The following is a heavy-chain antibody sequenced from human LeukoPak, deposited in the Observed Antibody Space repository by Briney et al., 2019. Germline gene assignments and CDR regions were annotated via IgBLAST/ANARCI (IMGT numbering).Heavy chain of an antibody. Sequence: ASVKVSCKASGYTFTSYGISWVRQAPGQGLEWMGWISAYNGNTNYAQKLQGRVTMTTDTPTSTLYMELRSLRSDDTAVYYCARGRTHRRLWLGESTGGPFDYWGQGTLVTVSS. J-gene: IGHJ4*02. V-gene: IGHV1-18*01. CDR1: GYTFTSYG. CDR3: ARGRTHRRLWLGESTGGPFDY. CDR2: ISAYNGNT. D-gene: IGHD3-10*01.